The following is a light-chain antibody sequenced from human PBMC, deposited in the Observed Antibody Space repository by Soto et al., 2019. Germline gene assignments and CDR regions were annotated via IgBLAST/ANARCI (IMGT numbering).Light chain of an antibody. V-gene: IGKV3-15*01. CDR2: GAS. CDR3: QQRSNWPPT. Sequence: EIVMTQSPATLSVSPGGRATLSCRASQSIGDTLAWYQQKPGQAPRLLIHGASSRVTGFPARFSGSGSGTDFTLTISSLEPEDFAVYYCQQRSNWPPTFGQGTRLEIK. CDR1: QSIGDT. J-gene: IGKJ5*01.